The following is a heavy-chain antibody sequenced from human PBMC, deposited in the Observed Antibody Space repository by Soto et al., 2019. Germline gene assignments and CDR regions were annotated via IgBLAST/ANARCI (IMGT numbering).Heavy chain of an antibody. CDR2: IKSRRDGGTA. J-gene: IGHJ3*01. D-gene: IGHD3-3*01. V-gene: IGHV3-15*07. Sequence: QVVESGGGLVKPGGSLRLSCVASGFTFSNSWINWVRQVPGKGLEWVGRIKSRRDGGTADYTAAARGRFTISRDDSKNTLHLQMNNLEIEDTAVYFCGDFWNAEPIDVWGQGTMVTVSS. CDR1: GFTFSNSW. CDR3: GDFWNAEPIDV.